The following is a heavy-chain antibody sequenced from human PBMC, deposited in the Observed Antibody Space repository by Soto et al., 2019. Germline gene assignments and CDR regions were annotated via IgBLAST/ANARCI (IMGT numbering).Heavy chain of an antibody. D-gene: IGHD3-10*01. CDR1: GYTLTNNW. CDR2: IYPGDSDT. V-gene: IGHV5-51*01. Sequence: PGESLKISCKGSGYTLTNNWVGWVRQMPGKGLEWMGIIYPGDSDTRYSPSFQGQVTISVDKSIATAYLQWSSLKASDTAMYYCARSSEYHYGSGKYYGLDAWGQGTTVTVSS. J-gene: IGHJ6*02. CDR3: ARSSEYHYGSGKYYGLDA.